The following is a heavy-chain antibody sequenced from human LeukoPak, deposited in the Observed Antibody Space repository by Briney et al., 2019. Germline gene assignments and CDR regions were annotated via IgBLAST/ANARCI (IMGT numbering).Heavy chain of an antibody. J-gene: IGHJ4*02. Sequence: GGSLRLSCAASGFTFSSYSMNWVRQAPGKGLEWVSSISSSSSYIYYADSVKGRFTISRDNAKNSLYLQMNSLRAEDTAEYYCAKDSNGWYQRGSNYFDYWGQGTLVTVSS. CDR3: AKDSNGWYQRGSNYFDY. CDR1: GFTFSSYS. V-gene: IGHV3-21*04. D-gene: IGHD6-19*01. CDR2: ISSSSSYI.